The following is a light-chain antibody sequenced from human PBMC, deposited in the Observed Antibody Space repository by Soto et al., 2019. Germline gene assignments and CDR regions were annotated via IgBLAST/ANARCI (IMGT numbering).Light chain of an antibody. CDR2: GNS. V-gene: IGLV1-40*01. CDR1: SSNIGAGYP. CDR3: QSYDSTLSAYV. J-gene: IGLJ1*01. Sequence: QSVLMQPPSVSGAPGQRVTIYCTGTSSNIGAGYPVHWYQQLPGTAPKLLIFGNSNRPSGVPDRFSGSRSGLAITGLQAEDEADYYCQSYDSTLSAYVFGAGTKVTVL.